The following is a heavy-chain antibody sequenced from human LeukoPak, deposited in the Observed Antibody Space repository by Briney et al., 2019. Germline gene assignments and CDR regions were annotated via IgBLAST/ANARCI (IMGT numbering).Heavy chain of an antibody. CDR2: INSSGGSS. D-gene: IGHD1-26*01. V-gene: IGHV1-46*01. Sequence: PGASVKVSCRASGYXFTSYYVHWVRQAPGQGLEWMGIINSSGGSSSYAQKFQGRVTMTRDTSTSTVYMELSSLRSEDTAVYYCARDPDSGSYPGYYFDYWGQGTLVTVSS. CDR3: ARDPDSGSYPGYYFDY. CDR1: GYXFTSYY. J-gene: IGHJ4*02.